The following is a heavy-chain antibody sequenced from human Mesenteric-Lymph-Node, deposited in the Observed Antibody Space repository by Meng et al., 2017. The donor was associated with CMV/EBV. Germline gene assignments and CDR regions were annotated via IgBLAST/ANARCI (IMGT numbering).Heavy chain of an antibody. V-gene: IGHV2-5*02. CDR1: SFIGLD. CDR2: IFWDGDK. Sequence: SFIGLDMRWIRQAPGKALEWLARIFWDGDKRYSPLLKSRLAITKDTSTNQMVLTEPSMDPVDAATYYCGPRREIREFGEGLFDYWGQGTLVTVSS. D-gene: IGHD3-10*01. CDR3: GPRREIREFGEGLFDY. J-gene: IGHJ4*02.